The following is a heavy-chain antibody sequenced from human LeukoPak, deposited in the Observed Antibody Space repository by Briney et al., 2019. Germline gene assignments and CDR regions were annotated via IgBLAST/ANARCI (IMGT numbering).Heavy chain of an antibody. CDR1: GFTFSHYV. J-gene: IGHJ4*02. Sequence: PGGSLRLSCEASGFTFSHYVMTWVRQAPGKGLEWVSAISGSGGSTYYADSVKGRFTISRDNSKNTLYLQMNSLRAEDTAVYYCAKAGYCSGGTCYGREGFDYWGQGTLVTVSS. D-gene: IGHD2-15*01. CDR3: AKAGYCSGGTCYGREGFDY. V-gene: IGHV3-23*01. CDR2: ISGSGGST.